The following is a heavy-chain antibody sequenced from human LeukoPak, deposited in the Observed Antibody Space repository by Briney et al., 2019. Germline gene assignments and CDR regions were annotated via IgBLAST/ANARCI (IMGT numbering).Heavy chain of an antibody. Sequence: GGSLRLSCAASGFTFSTYWMSWVRQAPGKGLEWVSFIYSAGSTHYSDSVKGRFTISIDNSKNTLYLQMNSLRVEDTAVYYCARRAGAYSHPYDYWGQGTLVTVSS. CDR2: IYSAGST. J-gene: IGHJ4*02. CDR1: GFTFSTYW. D-gene: IGHD4/OR15-4a*01. CDR3: ARRAGAYSHPYDY. V-gene: IGHV3-53*01.